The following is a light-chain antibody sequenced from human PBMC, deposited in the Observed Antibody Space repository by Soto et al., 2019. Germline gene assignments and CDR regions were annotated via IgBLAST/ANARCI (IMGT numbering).Light chain of an antibody. CDR3: QQSYTLPRT. V-gene: IGKV1-5*01. Sequence: DIQMTQSPSTLSASVGDRVTIACRASQSISSWLAWFQQKPGKAPNLLIYDASSLQSGVPSRFSGSRSGTEFTLTISSLQPEDFATYYCQQSYTLPRTFGQGTKVDIK. J-gene: IGKJ1*01. CDR2: DAS. CDR1: QSISSW.